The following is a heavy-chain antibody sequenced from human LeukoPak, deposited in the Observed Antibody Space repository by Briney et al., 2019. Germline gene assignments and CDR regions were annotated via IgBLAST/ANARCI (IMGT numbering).Heavy chain of an antibody. Sequence: PGGSLRLSCAASGFTFGSYWMTWARQAPGKGLEWVANINQDGSETYYVDSVKGRFTISRDNAESSLYLQMNSLRAEDTAMYYCARGAFLKYQLAIDYWGLGTLVTVSS. CDR2: INQDGSET. D-gene: IGHD2-2*01. J-gene: IGHJ4*02. CDR3: ARGAFLKYQLAIDY. CDR1: GFTFGSYW. V-gene: IGHV3-7*05.